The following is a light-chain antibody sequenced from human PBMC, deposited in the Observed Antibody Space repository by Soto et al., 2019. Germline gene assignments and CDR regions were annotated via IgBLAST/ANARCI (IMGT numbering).Light chain of an antibody. CDR2: GAS. CDR3: QQYYSAPWT. J-gene: IGKJ1*01. CDR1: QSVSSSF. V-gene: IGKV3-20*01. Sequence: EIVLTQSPGTLSLSPGERATLSCRASQSVSSSFLAWYQQKPGQAPRLLIYGASNRATGIPDRFSGSGSGTDFTLTISSLQAEDVAVYYCQQYYSAPWTFGQGTKVEIK.